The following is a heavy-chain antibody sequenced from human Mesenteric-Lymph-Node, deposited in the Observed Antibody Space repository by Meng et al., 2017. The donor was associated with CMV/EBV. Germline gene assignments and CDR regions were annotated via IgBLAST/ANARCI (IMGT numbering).Heavy chain of an antibody. Sequence: SETLSLTCTVSGYSISSGYYWSWIRQPPGKGLEWIGYIYYSGSTNYNPSLKSRVTISVDTSKNQFSLKLSSVTAADTAVYYCARHFFWGAYYDFWSGYYDYGMDVWGQGTTVTVSS. CDR1: GYSISSGYY. V-gene: IGHV4-59*08. CDR2: IYYSGST. D-gene: IGHD3-3*01. J-gene: IGHJ6*02. CDR3: ARHFFWGAYYDFWSGYYDYGMDV.